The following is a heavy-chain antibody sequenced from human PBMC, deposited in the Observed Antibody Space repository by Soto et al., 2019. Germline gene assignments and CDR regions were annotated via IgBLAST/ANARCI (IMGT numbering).Heavy chain of an antibody. CDR2: IGGSGGST. CDR3: AKATKGSLYYYYGMDV. Sequence: EVQLLESGGGLVQPGGSLRLSCAASGFTFSSYAMTWVRQAPGKGLEWVSVIGGSGGSTYYADSVKGRFTISRDNSKSTLYLQMNSPRVEDTAMYYCAKATKGSLYYYYGMDVWGQGTTVTVSS. J-gene: IGHJ6*02. V-gene: IGHV3-23*01. CDR1: GFTFSSYA.